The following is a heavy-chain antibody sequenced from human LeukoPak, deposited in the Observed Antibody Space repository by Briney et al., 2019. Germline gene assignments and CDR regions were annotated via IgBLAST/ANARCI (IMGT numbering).Heavy chain of an antibody. Sequence: GGSLRLSCLTSGFTLSTNAMSWVRQAPGKGLEWISGISGSGASTYYADSVKGRFTISRDNSKNSLYLQMNSLRAEDTAVYYCAKDETYYYDSSGSRLFDYWGQGTLVTVSS. CDR1: GFTLSTNA. D-gene: IGHD3-22*01. CDR3: AKDETYYYDSSGSRLFDY. CDR2: ISGSGAST. J-gene: IGHJ4*02. V-gene: IGHV3-23*01.